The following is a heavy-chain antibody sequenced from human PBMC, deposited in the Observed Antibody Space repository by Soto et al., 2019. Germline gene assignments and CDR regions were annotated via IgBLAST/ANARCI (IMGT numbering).Heavy chain of an antibody. V-gene: IGHV6-1*01. CDR3: ARVTVGAGNAFDI. J-gene: IGHJ3*02. CDR2: TYYRSKWYN. D-gene: IGHD1-26*01. Sequence: KQSPTLSLPCAISGDSVSSNSAAWHWIRQSPSRGLEWLGRTYYRSKWYNDYAVSVKSRITINPDTSKNQFSLQLNSVTPEDTAVYYCARVTVGAGNAFDIWGQGTMVTVSS. CDR1: GDSVSSNSAA.